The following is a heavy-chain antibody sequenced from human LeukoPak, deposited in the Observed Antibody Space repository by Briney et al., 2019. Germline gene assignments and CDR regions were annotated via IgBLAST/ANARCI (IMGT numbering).Heavy chain of an antibody. J-gene: IGHJ4*02. CDR1: VFTFSSYW. CDR3: ARVRRSGGTCYFDY. Sequence: PGGSLRLSCAASVFTFSSYWMTWVRQAPGKGLEWVANIKQDGNEKYYVDSVEGRFTISRDNPKNSLYLQMNTLRAEERAVYYCARVRRSGGTCYFDYWGQGTLVTVSS. V-gene: IGHV3-7*05. CDR2: IKQDGNEK. D-gene: IGHD2-15*01.